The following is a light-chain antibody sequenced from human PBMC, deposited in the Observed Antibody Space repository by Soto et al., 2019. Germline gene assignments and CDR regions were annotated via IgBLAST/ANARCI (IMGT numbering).Light chain of an antibody. V-gene: IGLV1-47*01. CDR3: AAWDDIVSGLV. CDR1: SSNIGSNY. J-gene: IGLJ2*01. Sequence: QSVLTQSPSASGTPGQTVTISCSGRSSNIGSNYVYWYHQLPGTAPRLVMYRADQRPSGVSDRFSGSKSGTSASLAISGLRSEDEGDYYCAAWDDIVSGLVFGAGTKLTVL. CDR2: RAD.